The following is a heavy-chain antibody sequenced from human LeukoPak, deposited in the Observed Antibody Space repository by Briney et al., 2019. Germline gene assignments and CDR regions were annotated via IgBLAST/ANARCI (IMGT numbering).Heavy chain of an antibody. CDR3: ARRRLRSHYFDY. V-gene: IGHV4-34*01. CDR1: GGSFSGYY. Sequence: SETLSLTCAVYGGSFSGYYWSWIRQPPGKGLEWIGEINHSGSTNYNPSLKSRVTISVATSKNQFSLKLSSVTAADTAVYYCARRRLRSHYFDYWGQGTLVTVSS. J-gene: IGHJ4*02. D-gene: IGHD5/OR15-5a*01. CDR2: INHSGST.